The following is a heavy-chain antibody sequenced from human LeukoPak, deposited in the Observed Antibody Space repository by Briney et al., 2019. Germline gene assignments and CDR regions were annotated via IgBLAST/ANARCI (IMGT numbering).Heavy chain of an antibody. CDR1: GFTFGDHA. Sequence: GGSLRLSCTVSGFTFGDHAMSWSRQAPGEGLEWVSYIRSKAYGGTTEYAASVKGRFTISRDDSESIAYLQMNSLKTEDTAVYYCTRDRPSSYYDSSGYSLWYFDYWGQGTLVTVSS. J-gene: IGHJ4*02. CDR2: IRSKAYGGTT. D-gene: IGHD3-22*01. CDR3: TRDRPSSYYDSSGYSLWYFDY. V-gene: IGHV3-49*03.